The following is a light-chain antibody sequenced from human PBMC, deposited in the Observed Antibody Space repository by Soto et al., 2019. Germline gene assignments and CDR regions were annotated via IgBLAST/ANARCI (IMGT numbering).Light chain of an antibody. CDR2: GNS. CDR1: SSNIGANYD. J-gene: IGLJ2*01. V-gene: IGLV1-40*01. CDR3: QSYNSSQGVV. Sequence: QPVLTQPPSVSGAPGQRVTISCTGSSSNIGANYDVHWYQQLPEKAPKLLIYGNSNRPSGVPDRFSASKSGASASLAITGLQAEDEADYYCQSYNSSQGVVFGGGTKLTVL.